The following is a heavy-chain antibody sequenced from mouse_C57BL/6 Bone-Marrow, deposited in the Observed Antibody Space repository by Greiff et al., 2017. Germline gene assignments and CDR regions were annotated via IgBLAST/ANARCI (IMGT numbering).Heavy chain of an antibody. Sequence: QVQLQQPGAELVRPGSSVKLSCKASGYTFTSYWMHWVKQRPIQGLEWIGNIDPSDSETHYNQKFKDKATLTVDTSSSTAYMQLSSLTSEDSADYYWARKAYYSNLDYWGQGTTLTVSS. CDR3: ARKAYYSNLDY. V-gene: IGHV1-52*01. D-gene: IGHD2-5*01. J-gene: IGHJ2*01. CDR2: IDPSDSET. CDR1: GYTFTSYW.